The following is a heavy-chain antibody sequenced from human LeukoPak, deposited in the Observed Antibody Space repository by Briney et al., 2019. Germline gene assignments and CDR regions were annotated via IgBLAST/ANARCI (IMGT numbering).Heavy chain of an antibody. CDR2: IRYDGSNK. Sequence: GGSLRLSCAASGFTFSSYWMSWVRQTPGKGLEWVAFIRYDGSNKYYADSVKGRFTISRDNSKNTLYLQMNSLRAEDTAVYYCAKDATAMSRYYYYYYMDVWGKVTTVTISS. V-gene: IGHV3-30*02. CDR3: AKDATAMSRYYYYYYMDV. D-gene: IGHD5-18*01. J-gene: IGHJ6*03. CDR1: GFTFSSYW.